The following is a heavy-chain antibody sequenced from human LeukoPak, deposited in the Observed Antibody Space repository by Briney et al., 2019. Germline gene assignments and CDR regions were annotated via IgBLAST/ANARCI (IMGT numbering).Heavy chain of an antibody. CDR3: ARARSEYYDFWSGYDY. Sequence: GASVKVSCKASRGTFSSYAISWVRQAPRQGLEWMGRIIPIFGIANYAQKFQGRVTITADKSTSTAYMELSSLRSEDTAVYYCARARSEYYDFWSGYDYWGQGTLVTVSS. J-gene: IGHJ4*02. CDR1: RGTFSSYA. V-gene: IGHV1-69*04. D-gene: IGHD3-3*01. CDR2: IIPIFGIA.